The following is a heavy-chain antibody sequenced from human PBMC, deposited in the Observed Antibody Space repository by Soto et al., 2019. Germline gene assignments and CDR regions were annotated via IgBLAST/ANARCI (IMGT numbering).Heavy chain of an antibody. Sequence: SETLSLTCTVSCCSISSSSYYWGWIRQPPGKGLEWIGSIYYSGSTYYNPSLKSRVTISVDTSKNQFSLKLSSVTAADTAVYYCARLSTHYYYYYMDVWGKGTTVTVSS. CDR2: IYYSGST. V-gene: IGHV4-39*01. D-gene: IGHD2-2*01. CDR3: ARLSTHYYYYYMDV. CDR1: CCSISSSSYY. J-gene: IGHJ6*03.